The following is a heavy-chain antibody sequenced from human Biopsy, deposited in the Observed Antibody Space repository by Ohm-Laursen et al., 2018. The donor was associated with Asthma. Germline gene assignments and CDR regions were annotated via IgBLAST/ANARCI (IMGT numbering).Heavy chain of an antibody. J-gene: IGHJ5*02. CDR2: IFLAEYN. CDR3: ALSQDSGFDDHSPSWFDP. D-gene: IGHD3-9*01. CDR1: GFSLRTPGAG. Sequence: PTQTLTLTCSFSGFSLRTPGAGVGWIRQSPGKALEGLALIFLAEYNHFRPSLKRRLTITKDPSKNQVVLTMTKMDPVDSGTYYCALSQDSGFDDHSPSWFDPWGQGTLVTVSS. V-gene: IGHV2-5*02.